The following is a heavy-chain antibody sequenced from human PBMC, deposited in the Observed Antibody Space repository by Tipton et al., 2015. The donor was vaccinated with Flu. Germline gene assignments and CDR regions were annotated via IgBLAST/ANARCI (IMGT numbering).Heavy chain of an antibody. V-gene: IGHV3-48*03. D-gene: IGHD2/OR15-2a*01. CDR1: GFTFSWIG. CDR2: IDIHSRSI. CDR3: ARDPFLGTGDAFDV. J-gene: IGHJ3*01. Sequence: SLRLSCVASGFTFSWIGIHWVRQAPGKGLEWVSKIDIHSRSIDYADSVRGRFTISRDSAKRSVYLQMNSLRVEDTAVYYCARDPFLGTGDAFDVWGRGTMVTVSS.